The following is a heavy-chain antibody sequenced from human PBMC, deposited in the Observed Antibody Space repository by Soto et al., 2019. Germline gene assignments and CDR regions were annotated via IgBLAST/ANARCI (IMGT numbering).Heavy chain of an antibody. J-gene: IGHJ6*03. Sequence: GGSLRLSCAASGFTFSSYVMSWVRQAPGKGLEWVSTISGSGGSSYYADSVKGRFTISRDNSKNTLYLQMNSLRAEDTAVYYCAKVVRGDIYYYYYMDVSGKGTTVTVSS. CDR1: GFTFSSYV. CDR2: ISGSGGSS. V-gene: IGHV3-23*01. D-gene: IGHD3-10*01. CDR3: AKVVRGDIYYYYYMDV.